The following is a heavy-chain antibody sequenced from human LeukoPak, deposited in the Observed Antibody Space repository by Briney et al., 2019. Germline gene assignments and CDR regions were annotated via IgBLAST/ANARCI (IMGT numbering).Heavy chain of an antibody. CDR1: GYTFTSYD. V-gene: IGHV1-8*01. CDR3: ARGRYYDFWSGYSNWFDP. Sequence: ASVTVSCTASGYTFTSYDINWVRQATGQGLEWMGWMNPNSGNTGYAQKFQGRVTMTRNTSISTAYMELSSLRSEDTAVYYCARGRYYDFWSGYSNWFDPWGQGTLVTVSS. D-gene: IGHD3-3*01. J-gene: IGHJ5*02. CDR2: MNPNSGNT.